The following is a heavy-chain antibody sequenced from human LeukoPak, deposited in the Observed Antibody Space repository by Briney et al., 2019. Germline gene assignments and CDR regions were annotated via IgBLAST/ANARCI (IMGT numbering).Heavy chain of an antibody. CDR3: ARGRWTATATTYYLDS. CDR2: IDANNGRT. CDR1: GYTFSNNA. V-gene: IGHV1-3*01. J-gene: IGHJ4*02. Sequence: GAPVKVSCKASGYTFSNNAIQWVRQGPGKRLEWMGWIDANNGRTKYSRNFQGRLTITRDSSASTAYMELTGLRSEDTALYFCARGRWTATATTYYLDSWGQGTLVTVSS. D-gene: IGHD2-21*02.